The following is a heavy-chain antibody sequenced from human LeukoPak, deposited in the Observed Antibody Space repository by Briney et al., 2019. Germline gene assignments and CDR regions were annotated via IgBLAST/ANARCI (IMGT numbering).Heavy chain of an antibody. Sequence: SETLSLTCAVYGGSFSGYYWSWIRQPPGKGLEWIGEINHSGSTNYNPSLKSRVTISVDTSKNQFSLKLSSVTAADTAVDYCARRHSGSYVDYWGQGTLVTVSS. CDR1: GGSFSGYY. CDR3: ARRHSGSYVDY. CDR2: INHSGST. D-gene: IGHD1-26*01. J-gene: IGHJ4*02. V-gene: IGHV4-34*01.